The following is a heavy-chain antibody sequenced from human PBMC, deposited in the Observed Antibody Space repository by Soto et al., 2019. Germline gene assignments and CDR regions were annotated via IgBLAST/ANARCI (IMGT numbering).Heavy chain of an antibody. CDR3: AREGHIVAAGDNWFDP. D-gene: IGHD5-12*01. CDR1: GYTFTSYG. V-gene: IGHV1-18*01. CDR2: ISAYNGNT. Sequence: QVQLVQSGAEVKKPGASVKVSCKASGYTFTSYGISWVRQAPGQGLEWMGWISAYNGNTNYAQKLQGRVTMTTDTSTSTAYIELRSLRSDDTAVYYCAREGHIVAAGDNWFDPWGQGTLVTVSS. J-gene: IGHJ5*02.